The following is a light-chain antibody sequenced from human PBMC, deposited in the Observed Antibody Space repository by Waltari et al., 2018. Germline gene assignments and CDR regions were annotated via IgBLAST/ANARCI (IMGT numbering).Light chain of an antibody. V-gene: IGKV2-28*01. J-gene: IGKJ1*01. Sequence: DIMVTQSPLSLPVTPGEPASISCTSTQSLLQSNGYDYLDWYLQKPGQAPQLLMYLGSSRASGVPDRLSGSGSGTNFTLKISRVEAEDVGVYYCMQGLQPPWTFGQGTKVEI. CDR3: MQGLQPPWT. CDR2: LGS. CDR1: QSLLQSNGYDY.